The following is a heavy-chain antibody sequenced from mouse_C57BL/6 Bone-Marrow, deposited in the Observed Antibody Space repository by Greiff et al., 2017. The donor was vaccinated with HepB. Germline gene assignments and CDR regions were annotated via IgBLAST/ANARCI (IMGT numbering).Heavy chain of an antibody. CDR2: INPNNGGT. Sequence: EVQLQQSGPELVKPGDSVKMSCKASGYTFTDYNMHWVKQSHGKSLEWIGYINPNNGGTSYNQKFKGKATLTVNKSSSTAYMELRSLTSEDSAVYYCARWGSLLWIGYAMDYWGQGTSVTVSS. D-gene: IGHD2-1*01. CDR1: GYTFTDYN. CDR3: ARWGSLLWIGYAMDY. J-gene: IGHJ4*01. V-gene: IGHV1-22*01.